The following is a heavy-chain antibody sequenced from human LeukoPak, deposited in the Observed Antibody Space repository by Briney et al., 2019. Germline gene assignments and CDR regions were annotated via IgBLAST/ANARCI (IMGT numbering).Heavy chain of an antibody. J-gene: IGHJ6*02. Sequence: GGSLRLSCAASGFTVSGSYMSWVRQAPGMGLQWVSVICSDDSTYYADSVKGRFTISRDNSKSTLYLQMNSLRAEDTAIYYCAREKTYFYGMDVWGRGTTVIVSS. CDR1: GFTVSGSY. CDR3: AREKTYFYGMDV. CDR2: ICSDDST. V-gene: IGHV3-53*01.